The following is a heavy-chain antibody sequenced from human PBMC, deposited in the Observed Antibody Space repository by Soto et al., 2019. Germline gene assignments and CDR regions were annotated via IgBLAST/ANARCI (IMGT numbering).Heavy chain of an antibody. CDR2: ISDTGTRT. D-gene: IGHD4-4*01. J-gene: IGHJ5*02. CDR1: GFTFSSAA. Sequence: QILESGGSLVQPGGSLRLSCVAAGFTFSSAAMNWVRQAPGKGLEWVSIISDTGTRTLYADSVKGRFTISRDNSKNTLYLDMNSLRAEDTAVYYCAKSLDIHYKNWFDPWGQGTLVTVSS. CDR3: AKSLDIHYKNWFDP. V-gene: IGHV3-23*01.